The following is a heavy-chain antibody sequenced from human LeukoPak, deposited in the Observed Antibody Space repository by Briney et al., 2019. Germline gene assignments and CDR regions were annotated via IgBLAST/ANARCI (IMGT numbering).Heavy chain of an antibody. CDR3: ARDRIAVAGSFDS. CDR1: GGTFRSYA. CDR2: IIPIFGKP. V-gene: IGHV1-69*06. D-gene: IGHD6-19*01. Sequence: SVKVSCKASGGTFRSYAINWVRQAPGQGLEWMGYIIPIFGKPNYAQKFQGRVTITADKSTSTAYMEMSGLRSEDTAVYYCARDRIAVAGSFDSWGQGTLVIVSS. J-gene: IGHJ4*02.